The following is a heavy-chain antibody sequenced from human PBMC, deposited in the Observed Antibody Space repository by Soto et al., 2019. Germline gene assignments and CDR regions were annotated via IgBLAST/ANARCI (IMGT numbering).Heavy chain of an antibody. J-gene: IGHJ3*02. CDR3: ASKTGYSYGLDQDAFDI. D-gene: IGHD5-18*01. CDR1: GYSFTSYW. V-gene: IGHV5-51*01. Sequence: GESLKISCKGSGYSFTSYWIGWVRQMPGKGLEWMGIIYPGDSDTRYSPSFQGQVTISADKSISTAYLQWSSLKASDTAMYYCASKTGYSYGLDQDAFDIWGQGTMVTVSS. CDR2: IYPGDSDT.